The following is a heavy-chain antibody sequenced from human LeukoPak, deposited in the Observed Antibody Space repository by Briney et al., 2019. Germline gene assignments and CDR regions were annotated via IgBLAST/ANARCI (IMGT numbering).Heavy chain of an antibody. V-gene: IGHV1-2*02. D-gene: IGHD2-15*01. CDR2: INPNSGGT. J-gene: IGHJ3*02. CDR3: ARTPGYCSGGSCLQSHDAFDI. Sequence: GASVKVSCKASGYTFTGYYMHWVRQAPGQGLEWMGWINPNSGGTNYAQKFQGRVTMTRDTSISTAYMELSRLRSDDTAVYYCARTPGYCSGGSCLQSHDAFDIWGQGTMVTVSS. CDR1: GYTFTGYY.